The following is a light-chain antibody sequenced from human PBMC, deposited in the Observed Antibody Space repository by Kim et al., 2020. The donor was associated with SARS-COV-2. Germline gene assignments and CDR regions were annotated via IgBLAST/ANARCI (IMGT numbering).Light chain of an antibody. CDR1: SSNIGTGYD. CDR3: QSYDSSLNAYV. V-gene: IGLV1-40*03. Sequence: QRVTISCTGSSSNIGTGYDVHWYQQLPGTAPKLLVYDNTNRPSGVPDRFSGSKSGASASLAITGLQAEDEADYYCQSYDSSLNAYVFGTGTKVTVL. J-gene: IGLJ1*01. CDR2: DNT.